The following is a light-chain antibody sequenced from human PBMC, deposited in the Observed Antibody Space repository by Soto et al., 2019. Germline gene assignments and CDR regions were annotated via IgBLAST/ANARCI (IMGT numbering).Light chain of an antibody. V-gene: IGLV2-14*03. CDR3: SSYTSSSSYV. J-gene: IGLJ1*01. Sequence: QSVLTQPASVSDSPGQSITISCIGTSSDIGAFNHVSWHQQHPGKAPKLIIYDVINRPSGVSNGFSGSKTGNTASLIISGLQAEDEAHYYCSSYTSSSSYVFGSGTKVTVL. CDR2: DVI. CDR1: SSDIGAFNH.